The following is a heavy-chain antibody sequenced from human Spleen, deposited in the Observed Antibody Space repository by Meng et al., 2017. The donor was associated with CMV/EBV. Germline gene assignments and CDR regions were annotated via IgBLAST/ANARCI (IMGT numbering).Heavy chain of an antibody. D-gene: IGHD3-10*01. Sequence: CKPSGYTFTDFWIHWVRQAPGQGPEWMGWINPKSGGTKFAQKFEGRVTMTTDTSTRTIYLELNRLRNDDTAMYYCARDVQSGAAGYWGQGTLVTVSS. V-gene: IGHV1-2*02. CDR2: INPKSGGT. CDR1: GYTFTDFW. CDR3: ARDVQSGAAGY. J-gene: IGHJ4*02.